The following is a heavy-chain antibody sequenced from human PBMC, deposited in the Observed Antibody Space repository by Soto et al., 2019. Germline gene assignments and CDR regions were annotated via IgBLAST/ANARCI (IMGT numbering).Heavy chain of an antibody. CDR1: GFTFGTTA. Sequence: QLLQSGGGLVQPGGSLTLSCAASGFTFGTTAMSWVRQAPGEGLEWVSTIDGSGGITYFADSVKGRFTISRDNSRNTVYLQMNSLRGEDTALYYCVKNSGWVNTWGQGALVTVSS. CDR2: IDGSGGIT. CDR3: VKNSGWVNT. V-gene: IGHV3-23*01. D-gene: IGHD3-10*01. J-gene: IGHJ5*02.